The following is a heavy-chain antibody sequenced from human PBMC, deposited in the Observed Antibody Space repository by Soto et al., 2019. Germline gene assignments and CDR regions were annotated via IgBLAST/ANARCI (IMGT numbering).Heavy chain of an antibody. Sequence: QVQLVQSGPEVKKPGASVKVSCKASGYTFTTYDFTWVRQAPGQGLEWMGWLNPKSGMTGSSQKFQGRVTLTRDSSISTVYMELSSLRSEDTAVYYCARVSGSPDYWGQGTLVTVSS. V-gene: IGHV1-8*01. CDR3: ARVSGSPDY. D-gene: IGHD1-26*01. CDR1: GYTFTTYD. CDR2: LNPKSGMT. J-gene: IGHJ4*02.